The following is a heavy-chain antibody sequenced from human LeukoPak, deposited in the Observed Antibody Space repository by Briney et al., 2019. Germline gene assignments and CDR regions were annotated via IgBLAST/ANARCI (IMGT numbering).Heavy chain of an antibody. V-gene: IGHV3-33*01. CDR1: GFTFSSYG. J-gene: IGHJ3*02. CDR2: IWYDGSSK. CDR3: ARLRDGPAARGFDI. Sequence: AGGSLRLSCAASGFTFSSYGMHWVRQAPGKGLEWVAVIWYDGSSKYYADSVKGRFTISRDNSKNTLYLQMNSLRAEDTAVYYCARLRDGPAARGFDIWGQGTMVTVSS. D-gene: IGHD2-2*01.